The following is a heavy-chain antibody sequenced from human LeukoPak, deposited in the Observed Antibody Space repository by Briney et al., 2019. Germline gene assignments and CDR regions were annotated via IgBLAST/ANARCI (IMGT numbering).Heavy chain of an antibody. D-gene: IGHD3-16*01. J-gene: IGHJ3*02. V-gene: IGHV1-24*01. CDR1: GYTLTELS. CDR2: FDPEDGET. Sequence: ASVTVSCKVSGYTLTELSMHWVRQAPGKGLEWMGGFDPEDGETIYAQKFQGRVTMTEDTSTDTAYMELSSLRSEDTAVYYCATRGPLGSDAFDIWGQGTMVTVSS. CDR3: ATRGPLGSDAFDI.